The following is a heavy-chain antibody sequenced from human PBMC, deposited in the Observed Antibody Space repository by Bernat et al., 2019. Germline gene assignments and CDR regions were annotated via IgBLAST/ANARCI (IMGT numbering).Heavy chain of an antibody. CDR3: ARAGGLGFRELLSSPAGDYFDY. CDR2: ISSSSSTI. V-gene: IGHV3-48*02. Sequence: EVQLVESGGGLVQPGGSLRLSCAASGFTFSSYSMNWVRQAPGKGLEWVSYISSSSSTIYYADSVKGRFTISRDNAKNSLYLQMNSLRDEDTAVYYCARAGGLGFRELLSSPAGDYFDYWGQGTLVTVSS. D-gene: IGHD3-10*01. J-gene: IGHJ4*02. CDR1: GFTFSSYS.